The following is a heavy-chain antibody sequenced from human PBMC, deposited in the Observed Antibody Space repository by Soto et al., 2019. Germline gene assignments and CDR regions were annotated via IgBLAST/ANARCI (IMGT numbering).Heavy chain of an antibody. J-gene: IGHJ4*02. CDR2: ISWNSGSI. V-gene: IGHV3-9*01. D-gene: IGHD3-3*01. CDR3: AKDIGPGLQWFPFDS. CDR1: GFTCDDYA. Sequence: GGSLRLSCAASGFTCDDYAMHWVRQAPGKGLEWVSGISWNSGSISYADSVKGRFTISRDNAKNSLYLQMNSLRAEDTALYYCAKDIGPGLQWFPFDSWGQRTLVTVSS.